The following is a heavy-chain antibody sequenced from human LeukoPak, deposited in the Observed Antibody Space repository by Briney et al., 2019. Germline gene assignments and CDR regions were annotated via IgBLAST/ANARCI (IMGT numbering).Heavy chain of an antibody. J-gene: IGHJ4*02. CDR2: IGTAGDT. CDR3: ARSIYGDYFDY. Sequence: GGSLRLSCAASGFTFSSYDMHWVRQATGKGLEWVSAIGTAGDTYCPGSVKGRFTISRENAKNSLYLQMNSLRAGDTAVYYCARSIYGDYFDYWGQGTLVTVSS. CDR1: GFTFSSYD. D-gene: IGHD4-17*01. V-gene: IGHV3-13*01.